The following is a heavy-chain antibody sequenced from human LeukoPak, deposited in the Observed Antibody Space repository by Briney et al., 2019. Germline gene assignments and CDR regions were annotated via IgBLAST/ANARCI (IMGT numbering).Heavy chain of an antibody. D-gene: IGHD3-22*01. CDR1: GFTFSDYN. J-gene: IGHJ4*02. Sequence: GGSLRLSCAASGFTFSDYNMSWVRQAPGKGLEWVSAISGSGGSTYYADSVKGRFTISRDNAKNSLYLQMNSLRAEDTAVYYCARDYYYDSSGYSEPYYFDYWGQGTLVTVSS. V-gene: IGHV3-11*04. CDR2: ISGSGGST. CDR3: ARDYYYDSSGYSEPYYFDY.